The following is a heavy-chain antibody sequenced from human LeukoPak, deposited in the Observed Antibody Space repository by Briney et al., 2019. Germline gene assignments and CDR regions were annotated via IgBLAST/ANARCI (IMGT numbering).Heavy chain of an antibody. Sequence: ASVKVSCKASGGTFSSYTISWVRQAPGQGLEWMGRIIPILSIANYAQKFQGRVTITADKSTSTAYMELSSLRSEDTAVYYCAAWVDTAMEEDYYYYIDVWGKGTTVTVSS. CDR3: AAWVDTAMEEDYYYYIDV. CDR1: GGTFSSYT. CDR2: IIPILSIA. D-gene: IGHD5-18*01. V-gene: IGHV1-69*02. J-gene: IGHJ6*03.